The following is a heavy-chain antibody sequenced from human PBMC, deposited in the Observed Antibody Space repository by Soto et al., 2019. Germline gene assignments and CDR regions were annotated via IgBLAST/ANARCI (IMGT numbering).Heavy chain of an antibody. Sequence: EVQLLESGGDLVQPGGSLRLSCAASAFTFSSYAMSWVRQAPGKGLEWVSTISGRGDDTYYTDSVKGRFTISRDNSKNTLYVHMNSLRAEDTAVYYCARAQPTYSSSYFDYWGQGTLVTVSS. D-gene: IGHD3-22*01. J-gene: IGHJ4*02. CDR2: ISGRGDDT. V-gene: IGHV3-23*01. CDR3: ARAQPTYSSSYFDY. CDR1: AFTFSSYA.